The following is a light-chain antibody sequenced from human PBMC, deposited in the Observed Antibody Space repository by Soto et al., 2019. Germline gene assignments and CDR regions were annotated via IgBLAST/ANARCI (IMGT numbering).Light chain of an antibody. J-gene: IGLJ1*01. V-gene: IGLV2-14*01. CDR1: SSDVGGYNY. CDR2: DVT. CDR3: SSYTSSSTPYV. Sequence: QSVLAQPASVSGSPGQSITISCTGTSSDVGGYNYVSWYQQHPVKAPKLMIYDVTNRPSGVSDRFSGSKSGNTASLTISGPQAEDEADYYCSSYTSSSTPYVFGTGTKVTVL.